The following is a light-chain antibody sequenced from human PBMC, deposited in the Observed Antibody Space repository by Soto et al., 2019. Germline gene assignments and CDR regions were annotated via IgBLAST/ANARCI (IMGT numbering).Light chain of an antibody. CDR1: SSDVGGYNY. CDR3: SSYTSSSTFPCV. V-gene: IGLV2-14*01. Sequence: QSVLPQPASVSGSPGQSITISCTGTSSDVGGYNYVSWYQQHPGKAPKVLIYDVSDRPSGVSNRFSGSKSGNTASLTISGLQAEDEADYYCSSYTSSSTFPCVFGTGTKVTVL. CDR2: DVS. J-gene: IGLJ1*01.